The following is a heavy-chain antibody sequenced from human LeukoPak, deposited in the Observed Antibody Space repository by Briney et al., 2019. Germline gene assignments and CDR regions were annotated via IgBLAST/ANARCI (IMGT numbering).Heavy chain of an antibody. J-gene: IGHJ4*02. V-gene: IGHV4-30-2*01. CDR1: GGSISSGGYS. D-gene: IGHD3-10*01. CDR2: IYHSGST. Sequence: PSQTLSLTCAVSGGSISSGGYSWRWVRQPPGKGLEWIGYIYHSGSTYYNPSLKSRVTISVDRSKNQFSLKLSSVTAADTAVYYCASEDYYGSGSLARSYWGQGTLVTVSS. CDR3: ASEDYYGSGSLARSY.